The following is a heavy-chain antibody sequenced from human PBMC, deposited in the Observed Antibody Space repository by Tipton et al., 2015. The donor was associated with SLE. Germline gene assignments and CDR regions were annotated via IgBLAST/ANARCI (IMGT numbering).Heavy chain of an antibody. J-gene: IGHJ4*02. CDR2: ISHRGTT. CDR3: ARGSRVEEELQY. D-gene: IGHD1-7*01. Sequence: TLSLTCAVSGASISSNNWWSWVRQSPGKGLEWIGEISHRGTTNYNPSLKSRLTISVDTSKNEFSLRVKTVTAADTAVYYCARGSRVEEELQYWGQGALVTVSS. CDR1: GASISSNNW. V-gene: IGHV4-4*02.